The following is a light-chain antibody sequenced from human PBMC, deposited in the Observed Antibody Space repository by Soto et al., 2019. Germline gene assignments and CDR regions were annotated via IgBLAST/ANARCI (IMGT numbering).Light chain of an antibody. V-gene: IGKV3-20*01. CDR2: GIS. CDR1: QTVTNSF. CDR3: QQYSTLPHT. Sequence: ENVLTQSPGTLSLSQGERATLSCRASQTVTNSFFAWYQQKPGQPPRLLIHGISSRATGIPDRFSGSGSGTDFTLTISRLEPEDFVVYYCQQYSTLPHTFGRGTKLEV. J-gene: IGKJ2*01.